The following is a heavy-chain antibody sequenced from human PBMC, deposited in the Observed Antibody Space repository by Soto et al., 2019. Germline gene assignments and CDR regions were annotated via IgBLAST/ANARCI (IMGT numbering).Heavy chain of an antibody. CDR1: GSAITRYY. CDR2: INPGGGSA. CDR3: ARDTSGWSLNGLDV. J-gene: IGHJ6*02. V-gene: IGHV1-46*01. Sequence: QVHLLQSGAELKKPGASVTISCKASGSAITRYYIHWLRQAPGRGLEWMGIINPGGGSASYAQKFQDRVTIDKDTSTGRVYMDLRSLKTEDTAVYYCARDTSGWSLNGLDVWGQGTTVNFS. D-gene: IGHD6-19*01.